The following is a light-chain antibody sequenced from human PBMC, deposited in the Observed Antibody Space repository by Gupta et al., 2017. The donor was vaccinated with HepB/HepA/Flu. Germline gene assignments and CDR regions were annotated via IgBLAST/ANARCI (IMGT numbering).Light chain of an antibody. CDR1: SIDIGGYKY. CDR2: DVS. J-gene: IGLJ2*01. CDR3: SSYTAITRSVI. V-gene: IGLV2-14*03. Sequence: QSPLTQPASVSRFPGQSITMSCIGTSIDIGGYKYVSWYQQLPDKAPKLIIYDVSSRPSGVSIRFPGSKSADTASLTISGLQADDEADYYCSSYTAITRSVIFGGGTKLTVL.